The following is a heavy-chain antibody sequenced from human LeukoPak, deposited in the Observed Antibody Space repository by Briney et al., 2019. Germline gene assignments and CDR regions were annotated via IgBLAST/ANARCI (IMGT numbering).Heavy chain of an antibody. CDR1: GGSFSGYY. J-gene: IGHJ6*03. V-gene: IGHV4-34*01. CDR3: ARQRYSSGWYRDYMDV. CDR2: INHSGST. Sequence: SETLSLTCAVYGGSFSGYYWSWIRQPPGKGLEWIGEINHSGSTNYNPSLKSRVTISVDTSKNQFSLELSSVTAADTAVYYCARQRYSSGWYRDYMDVWGKGTTVTVSS. D-gene: IGHD6-19*01.